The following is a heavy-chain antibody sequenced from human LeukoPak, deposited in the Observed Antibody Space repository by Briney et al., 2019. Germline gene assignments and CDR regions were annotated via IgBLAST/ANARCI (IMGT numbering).Heavy chain of an antibody. CDR1: GFTFSSHD. V-gene: IGHV3-30*02. Sequence: PGGSLRLSCAASGFTFSSHDMHWVRQAPGKGLEWVAFIRYDGSNKYYTGSVKGRFTISRDNSKNTLYLHMNSLRAEDTAVYYCANLEFRFSSIDYWGQGTLVTVSS. CDR2: IRYDGSNK. CDR3: ANLEFRFSSIDY. J-gene: IGHJ4*02. D-gene: IGHD6-13*01.